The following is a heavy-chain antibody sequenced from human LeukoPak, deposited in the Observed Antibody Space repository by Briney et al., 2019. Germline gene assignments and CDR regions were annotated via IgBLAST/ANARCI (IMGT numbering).Heavy chain of an antibody. J-gene: IGHJ6*02. V-gene: IGHV3-21*01. CDR1: GFTFSSYS. D-gene: IGHD6-13*01. CDR3: ARELRGSSWQNYYYYYGMDV. CDR2: ISSSSSYI. Sequence: GGSLRLSCAASGFTFSSYSMNWVRQAPGKGLEWVSSISSSSSYIYYADSVKGRFTISRDNAKISLYLQMNSLRAEDTAVYYCARELRGSSWQNYYYYYGMDVWGQGTTVTVSS.